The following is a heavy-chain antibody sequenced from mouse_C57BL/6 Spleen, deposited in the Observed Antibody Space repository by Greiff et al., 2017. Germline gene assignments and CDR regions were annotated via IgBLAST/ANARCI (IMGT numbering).Heavy chain of an antibody. CDR1: GYTFTSYW. J-gene: IGHJ1*03. V-gene: IGHV1-69*01. Sequence: VQLQQPGAELVMPGASVKLSCKASGYTFTSYWMHWVKQRPGQGLEWIGEIDPSDSYTNYNQKFKGKSTLTVDKSSSTAYMQLSSLTSEDSAVYYCARSYGNYVSWYFDVWGTGTTVTVSS. D-gene: IGHD2-1*01. CDR2: IDPSDSYT. CDR3: ARSYGNYVSWYFDV.